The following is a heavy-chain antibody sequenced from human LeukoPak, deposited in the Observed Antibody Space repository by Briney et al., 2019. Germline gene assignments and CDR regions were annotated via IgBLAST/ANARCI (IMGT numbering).Heavy chain of an antibody. Sequence: GRSLRLSCAASGFTFSSYGMHWVRQAPGKGLEWVAVISYGRSNKYYADSVKGRFTISRDNSKNTLYLQMNSLRAEDTAVYYCAKVRYCSSTSCYTAFDYWGQGTLVTVSS. CDR1: GFTFSSYG. V-gene: IGHV3-30*18. CDR3: AKVRYCSSTSCYTAFDY. CDR2: ISYGRSNK. J-gene: IGHJ4*02. D-gene: IGHD2-2*02.